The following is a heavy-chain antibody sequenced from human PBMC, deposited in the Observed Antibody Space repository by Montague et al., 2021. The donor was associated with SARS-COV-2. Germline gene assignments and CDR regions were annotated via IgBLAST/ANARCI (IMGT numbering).Heavy chain of an antibody. CDR2: ISYDGSNK. V-gene: IGHV3-30-3*01. CDR1: GFTFSSYA. Sequence: SLRLSCAASGFTFSSYAMHWVRQAPGKGLEWVAVISYDGSNKYYADSVKGRFTIPRDNSKNTLYLQMNSLRAEDTAMYYCARVEEKYYDILTGYYNPHYYYYGMDVWGQGTTVTVSS. CDR3: ARVEEKYYDILTGYYNPHYYYYGMDV. J-gene: IGHJ6*02. D-gene: IGHD3-9*01.